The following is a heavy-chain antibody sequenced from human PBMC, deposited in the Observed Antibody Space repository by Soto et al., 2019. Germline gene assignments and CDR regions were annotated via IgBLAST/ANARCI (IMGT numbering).Heavy chain of an antibody. D-gene: IGHD3-10*01. CDR1: GGSFSGYY. J-gene: IGHJ6*02. CDR3: ARGYYGSGSPYYYGMDV. CDR2: INHSGST. Sequence: SETLSLTCAVYGGSFSGYYWSWIRQPPGKGLEWIGEINHSGSTNYNPSLKSRVTISVDTSKNQFSLKLSSATAADTAVYYCARGYYGSGSPYYYGMDVWGQGTTVTVSS. V-gene: IGHV4-34*01.